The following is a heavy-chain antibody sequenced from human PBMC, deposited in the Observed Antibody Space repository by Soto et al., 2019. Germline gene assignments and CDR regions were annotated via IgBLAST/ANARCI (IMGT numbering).Heavy chain of an antibody. CDR3: ARARRDGYNIHCDY. V-gene: IGHV3-53*01. Sequence: GGSLRLSCAASWFTVSSNYMSWVRHAPGKGLEWVSVIYSGGSTYYADSVKCRFTISIDNSKNTLYIQMNSLRAEDTAVYYCARARRDGYNIHCDYWGQGTLVTVSS. CDR1: WFTVSSNY. D-gene: IGHD5-12*01. J-gene: IGHJ4*02. CDR2: IYSGGST.